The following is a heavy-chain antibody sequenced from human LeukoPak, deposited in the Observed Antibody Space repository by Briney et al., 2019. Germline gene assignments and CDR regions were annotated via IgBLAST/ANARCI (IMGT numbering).Heavy chain of an antibody. V-gene: IGHV3-23*01. CDR1: GFTFSSYA. CDR2: ISGSGGST. CDR3: ARAGPSSGYYRDDAFDV. J-gene: IGHJ3*01. Sequence: PGGSLRLSCAASGFTFSSYAMSWVRQAPGKGLEWVSAISGSGGSTYYADSVKGRFTISRDNSKNTLYLQMNSLRAEDTAVYYCARAGPSSGYYRDDAFDVWGQGTMVTVSS. D-gene: IGHD6-19*01.